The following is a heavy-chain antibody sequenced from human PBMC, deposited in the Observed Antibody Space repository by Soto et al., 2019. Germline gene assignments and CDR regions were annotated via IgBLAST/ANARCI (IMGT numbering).Heavy chain of an antibody. V-gene: IGHV4-39*01. CDR2: IYYSGTS. Sequence: PSETLSLTCTVSGGSISDDTYYWGWIRQPPGKGLEWIGSIYYSGTSSYNPSLKSRVTMSVDTSKKQLSLRLSSVTAADTAVYYCARLHCDSPNCVPLDPWGQGTLVTVSP. J-gene: IGHJ5*02. D-gene: IGHD2-2*01. CDR1: GGSISDDTYY. CDR3: ARLHCDSPNCVPLDP.